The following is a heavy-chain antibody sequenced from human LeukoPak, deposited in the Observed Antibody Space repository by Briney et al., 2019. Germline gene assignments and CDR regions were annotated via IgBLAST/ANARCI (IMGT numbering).Heavy chain of an antibody. D-gene: IGHD2-2*01. Sequence: GASLRLSCAASGFTFSSYAMSWVRQAPGKGLEWVSAISGSGGSTYYADSVKGRFTISRDNSKNTLYLQMNSLRAEDTAVYYCATSGCISTSCPNYGMDVWGQGTTVTVSS. CDR1: GFTFSSYA. CDR2: ISGSGGST. J-gene: IGHJ6*02. V-gene: IGHV3-23*01. CDR3: ATSGCISTSCPNYGMDV.